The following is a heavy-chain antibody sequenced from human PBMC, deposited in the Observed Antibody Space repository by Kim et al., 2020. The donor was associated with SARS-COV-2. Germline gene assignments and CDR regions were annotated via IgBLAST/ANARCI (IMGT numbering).Heavy chain of an antibody. CDR3: AKGGVTYGDYSFDY. V-gene: IGHV3-9*01. Sequence: ADSVKGRFTISRDNAKNSLYLQMNSLRAEDTALYYCAKGGVTYGDYSFDYWGQGTLVTVSS. D-gene: IGHD4-17*01. J-gene: IGHJ4*02.